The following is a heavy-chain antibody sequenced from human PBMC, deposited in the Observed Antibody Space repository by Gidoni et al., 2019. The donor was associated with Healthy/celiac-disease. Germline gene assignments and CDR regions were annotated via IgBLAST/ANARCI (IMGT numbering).Heavy chain of an antibody. CDR3: ARDIDYSNYPGVYGMDV. J-gene: IGHJ6*02. V-gene: IGHV3-21*01. D-gene: IGHD4-4*01. CDR2: ISSSSSYI. Sequence: VQLLESGGGLVKPGGALVLSGAASGSTFRSSSMNWVRQAPGKGLEWVSSISSSSSYIYYADSVKGRFTISRDNAKNSLYLQMNSLRAEDTAVYYCARDIDYSNYPGVYGMDVWGQGTTVTVSS. CDR1: GSTFRSSS.